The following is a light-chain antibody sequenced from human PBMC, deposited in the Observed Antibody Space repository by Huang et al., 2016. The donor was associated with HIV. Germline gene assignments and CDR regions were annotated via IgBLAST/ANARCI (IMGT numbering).Light chain of an antibody. V-gene: IGKV2-24*01. CDR1: QSLLLSDGNTY. Sequence: DVVLTQTPLSSPVTLGQPASISCRSSQSLLLSDGNTYLSWLQQRPGQPPRLLIYDVSKRVSGVPGRFSGSGAGTDFTLKISRVEAEDVGIYYCTQGTQFPRTFGQGTKVEIK. J-gene: IGKJ1*01. CDR2: DVS. CDR3: TQGTQFPRT.